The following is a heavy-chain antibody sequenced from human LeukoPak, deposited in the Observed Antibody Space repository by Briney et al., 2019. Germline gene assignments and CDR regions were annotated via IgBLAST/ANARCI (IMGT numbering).Heavy chain of an antibody. Sequence: TGGSLRLSCKGSGYSFINSWIGWVRQMPGKGREWMGIIYPGDSETRYSPSFQGQVTISADKSTSTAYLQWSSLKASDTAMYYCARGLYSYSSSSSGGYWGQGTLVTVSS. V-gene: IGHV5-51*01. D-gene: IGHD6-6*01. CDR1: GYSFINSW. J-gene: IGHJ4*02. CDR3: ARGLYSYSSSSSGGY. CDR2: IYPGDSET.